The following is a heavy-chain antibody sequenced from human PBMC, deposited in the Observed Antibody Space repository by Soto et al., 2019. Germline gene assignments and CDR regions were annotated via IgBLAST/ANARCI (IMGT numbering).Heavy chain of an antibody. V-gene: IGHV3-21*01. CDR3: ARVGGLRYFDRSYYGNDALDI. J-gene: IGHJ3*02. D-gene: IGHD3-9*01. CDR2: ISSSSSYI. CDR1: GFTFSSYS. Sequence: PGGSLRLSCAASGFTFSSYSMNWVRQAPGKGLEWVSSISSSSSYIYYADSVKGRFTISRDNAKNSLYLQMNSLRAEDTAVYYCARVGGLRYFDRSYYGNDALDIWGQGTMVTVSS.